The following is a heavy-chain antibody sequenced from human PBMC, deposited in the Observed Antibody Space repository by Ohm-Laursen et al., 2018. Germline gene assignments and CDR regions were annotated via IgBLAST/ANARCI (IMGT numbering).Heavy chain of an antibody. CDR1: GFTFTSYW. J-gene: IGHJ4*02. CDR3: AKGRDLTGG. V-gene: IGHV3-7*01. D-gene: IGHD2-8*02. Sequence: SLRLSCAASGFTFTSYWMSWARQAPGKGLEWVANMNEIGSEKYFVDSVRGRFTISRDNAKNSLFLQMNSQRVEDTAVYYCAKGRDLTGGWGQGTLVIVSS. CDR2: MNEIGSEK.